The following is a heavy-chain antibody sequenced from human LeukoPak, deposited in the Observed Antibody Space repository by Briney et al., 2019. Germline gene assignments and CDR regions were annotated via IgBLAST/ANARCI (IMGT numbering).Heavy chain of an antibody. V-gene: IGHV3-7*01. CDR3: ARVGYSGWNLEY. D-gene: IGHD5-12*01. J-gene: IGHJ4*02. CDR1: GFTFRSYW. CDR2: INQGGSVK. Sequence: GGSLRLSCAASGFTFRSYWMSWVRQAPGKGLEWVANINQGGSVKYYVDSVKGRFAISRDDAKNSLYVQMNSLRDEDTAVYYCARVGYSGWNLEYWGQGTLVTVSS.